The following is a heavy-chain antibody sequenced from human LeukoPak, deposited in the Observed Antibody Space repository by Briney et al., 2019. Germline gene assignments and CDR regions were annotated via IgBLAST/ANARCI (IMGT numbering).Heavy chain of an antibody. CDR3: ARIVPYNFGYVDY. CDR2: IYYSGST. CDR1: GGSISSYY. D-gene: IGHD5-18*01. Sequence: SETLSLTCAVSGGSISSYYWIWIRQPPGRGLEGIGYIYYSGSTTYNPSLNSRVTISLDTSKNQFSLKLSSVTAADTAVYYCARIVPYNFGYVDYWGQGALVTVSS. V-gene: IGHV4-59*01. J-gene: IGHJ4*02.